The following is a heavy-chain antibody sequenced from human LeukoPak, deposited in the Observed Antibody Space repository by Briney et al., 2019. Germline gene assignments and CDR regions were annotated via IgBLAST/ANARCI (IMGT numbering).Heavy chain of an antibody. CDR1: GGSISSYY. CDR2: IYYSGST. Sequence: SETLSLTCTVSGGSISSYYWSWIRQPPGKGLEWIGYIYYSGSTNYNPSLKSRVTISVDTSKNQFSLKLSSVTAADTAVYYCARGGEYYYDSSGPWGYWGQGTLVTVSS. D-gene: IGHD3-22*01. CDR3: ARGGEYYYDSSGPWGY. V-gene: IGHV4-59*12. J-gene: IGHJ4*02.